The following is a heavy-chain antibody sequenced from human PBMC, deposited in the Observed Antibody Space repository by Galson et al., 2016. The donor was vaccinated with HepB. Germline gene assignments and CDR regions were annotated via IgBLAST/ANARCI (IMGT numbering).Heavy chain of an antibody. V-gene: IGHV3-30*18. J-gene: IGHJ6*02. CDR2: ISYDGSDK. Sequence: SLRLSCAASGFTFSSYGMHWVRQAPGKGLEWVAVISYDGSDKYYADSVKGRFTISRDNSKNTLYLQMSSLRAEDTAVYYCAKDVWRGSGADYYGKDVWGQGTTVTVSS. CDR3: AKDVWRGSGADYYGKDV. D-gene: IGHD2-15*01. CDR1: GFTFSSYG.